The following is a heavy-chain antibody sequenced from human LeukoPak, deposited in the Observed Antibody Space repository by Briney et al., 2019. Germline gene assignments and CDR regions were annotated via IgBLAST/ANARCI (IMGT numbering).Heavy chain of an antibody. CDR2: ISSSSSYI. J-gene: IGHJ6*03. CDR3: AKGGDYDILTGYYYYYYYMDV. D-gene: IGHD3-9*01. CDR1: GFTFSSYS. Sequence: GGSLRLSCAASGFTFSSYSMNWVRQAPGKGLEWVSSISSSSSYIYYADSVKGRFTISRDNAKNSLYLQMNSLRAEDTAVYYCAKGGDYDILTGYYYYYYYMDVWGKGTTVTISS. V-gene: IGHV3-21*04.